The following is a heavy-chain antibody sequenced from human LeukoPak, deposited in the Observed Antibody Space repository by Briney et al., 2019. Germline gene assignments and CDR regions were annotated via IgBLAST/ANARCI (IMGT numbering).Heavy chain of an antibody. Sequence: PGGSLRLSCAASGFTFSSYEMNWVRQAPGKGLEWVSSVSSSSSYIYYADSVKGRFTISRDNSKNTLYLQMNSLRAEDTAVYYCAKDGPESVVVTAPHGYFDYWGQGTLVTVSS. CDR1: GFTFSSYE. V-gene: IGHV3-21*04. CDR3: AKDGPESVVVTAPHGYFDY. J-gene: IGHJ4*02. CDR2: VSSSSSYI. D-gene: IGHD2-21*02.